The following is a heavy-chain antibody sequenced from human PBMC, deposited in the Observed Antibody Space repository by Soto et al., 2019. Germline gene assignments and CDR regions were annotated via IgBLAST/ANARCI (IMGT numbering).Heavy chain of an antibody. Sequence: QVQLQESGPGLVKPSETLSLTCPVSGGSVSSGSYYWSWIRQPPGKGLEWIGYIYYSGSTNYNPSLKSRVTISVDTSKNQFSLKLSSVTAADTAVYYCAREMSYYGSGTDAFDIWGQGTMVTVSS. J-gene: IGHJ3*02. CDR3: AREMSYYGSGTDAFDI. D-gene: IGHD3-10*01. CDR1: GGSVSSGSYY. V-gene: IGHV4-61*01. CDR2: IYYSGST.